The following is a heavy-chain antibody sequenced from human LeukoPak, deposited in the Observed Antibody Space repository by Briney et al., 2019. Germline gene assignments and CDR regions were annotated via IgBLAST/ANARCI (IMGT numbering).Heavy chain of an antibody. CDR1: GGSFSGYY. D-gene: IGHD2-15*01. V-gene: IGHV4-34*01. J-gene: IGHJ1*01. Sequence: SETLSLTCAVYGGSFSGYYWSWIRQPPGKGLEWIGEINHSGSTNYNPSLKSRVTISVDTSKNQFSPKLSSVTAADTAVYYCARGLRYCSGGSCYPQYFQHWGQGTLVTVSS. CDR2: INHSGST. CDR3: ARGLRYCSGGSCYPQYFQH.